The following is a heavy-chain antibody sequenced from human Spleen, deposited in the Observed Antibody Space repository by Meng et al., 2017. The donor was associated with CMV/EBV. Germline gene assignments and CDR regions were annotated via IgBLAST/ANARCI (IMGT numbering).Heavy chain of an antibody. Sequence: ASVKVSCKASGYTFTSYYMQWVRQAPGQGLEWMGIINPSGGSTSYAQKFQGRVTMTRDTSISTVYMELRSLRSDDTAVYYCARGYSRINGYPNNYYAMDVWGQGTTVTVSS. V-gene: IGHV1-46*01. D-gene: IGHD2-21*01. J-gene: IGHJ6*02. CDR1: GYTFTSYY. CDR3: ARGYSRINGYPNNYYAMDV. CDR2: INPSGGST.